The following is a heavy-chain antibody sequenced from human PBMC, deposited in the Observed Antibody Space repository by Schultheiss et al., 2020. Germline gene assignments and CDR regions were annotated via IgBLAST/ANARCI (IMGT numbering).Heavy chain of an antibody. D-gene: IGHD4/OR15-4a*01. J-gene: IGHJ4*02. V-gene: IGHV3-30*03. Sequence: GGSLRLSCAASGFTFDDYAMHWVRQAPGKGLEWVAVISYDGSNKYYADSVKGRFTISRDNSKNTLYLQMNSLRAEDTAVYYCARLVLTMYESGYFDYWGQGTLVTVSS. CDR1: GFTFDDYA. CDR3: ARLVLTMYESGYFDY. CDR2: ISYDGSNK.